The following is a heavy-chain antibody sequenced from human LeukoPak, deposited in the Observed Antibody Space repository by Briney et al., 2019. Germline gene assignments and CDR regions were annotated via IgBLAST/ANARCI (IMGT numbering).Heavy chain of an antibody. D-gene: IGHD3-22*01. CDR1: GFTFSSYE. CDR2: TSSSGSTI. Sequence: QPGGSLRLSCAASGFTFSSYEMNWVRQAPGKGLEWVSYTSSSGSTIYYADSVKGRFTISRDNAKNSLYLQMNSLRAEDTAVYYCARVYYDSSGYYYYFDYWGQGTLVTVSS. J-gene: IGHJ4*02. CDR3: ARVYYDSSGYYYYFDY. V-gene: IGHV3-48*03.